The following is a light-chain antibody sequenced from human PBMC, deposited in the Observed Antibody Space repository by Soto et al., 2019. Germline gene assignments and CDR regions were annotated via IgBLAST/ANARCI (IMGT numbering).Light chain of an antibody. J-gene: IGLJ1*01. CDR2: NNN. V-gene: IGLV1-44*01. Sequence: QSVLTQPPSASGTPGQRVTISCSGSSSNIESNTVNWYRHLPGTAPKLLIYNNNQRPSGVPDRFSGSQSGTSASLAISGLQSEDESDYYCAAWDDSLSAYVFGTGTKVTVL. CDR3: AAWDDSLSAYV. CDR1: SSNIESNT.